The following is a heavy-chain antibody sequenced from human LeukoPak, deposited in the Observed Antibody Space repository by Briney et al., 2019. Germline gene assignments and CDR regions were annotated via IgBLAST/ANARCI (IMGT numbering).Heavy chain of an antibody. D-gene: IGHD6-13*01. CDR3: AKGVSSSWYNWFDP. J-gene: IGHJ5*02. CDR2: INGSGGST. Sequence: GGSLRLSCAASGFTFSSYAMSWVRQAPGKGLEWVSAINGSGGSTYYADSVKGRFTISRDNSKNTLYLQMNSLRAEDTAVYYCAKGVSSSWYNWFDPWGQGTLVTVSS. CDR1: GFTFSSYA. V-gene: IGHV3-23*01.